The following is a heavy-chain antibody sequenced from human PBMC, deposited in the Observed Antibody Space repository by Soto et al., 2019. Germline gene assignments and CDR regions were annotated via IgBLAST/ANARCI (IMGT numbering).Heavy chain of an antibody. CDR1: GYTFTSYG. CDR3: ARVVGALGHWFDP. CDR2: ISAYNGNT. Sequence: QVQLVQSGGEVKKPGASVKVSCKASGYTFTSYGISWVRQAPGQGLEWMGRISAYNGNTNYAQKLQGRVTMTTDTSTRTADMELRSLRSDDTAVYYCARVVGALGHWFDPWGQGTLVTVSS. J-gene: IGHJ5*02. V-gene: IGHV1-18*01. D-gene: IGHD1-26*01.